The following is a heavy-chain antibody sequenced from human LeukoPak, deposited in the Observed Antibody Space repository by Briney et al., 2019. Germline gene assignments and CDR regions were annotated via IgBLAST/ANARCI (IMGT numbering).Heavy chain of an antibody. D-gene: IGHD5-12*01. V-gene: IGHV1-24*01. Sequence: ASVKFSCKVSGHTLTEVSMHWVRPAPGKGLEWMGGVDPEDGETIYAQKFQGRVTMTEDTSTDTAYMELSSLRSEDTAVYYCATSRYSGYDCPIQYDYWGQGTLVTVSS. CDR2: VDPEDGET. CDR3: ATSRYSGYDCPIQYDY. CDR1: GHTLTEVS. J-gene: IGHJ4*02.